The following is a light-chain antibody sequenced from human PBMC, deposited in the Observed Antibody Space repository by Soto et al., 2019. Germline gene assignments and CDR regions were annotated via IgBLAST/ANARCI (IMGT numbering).Light chain of an antibody. CDR3: QPSSSTPLT. Sequence: EIQVTESPSSLSASLGDRVTITCRASQSISSYLNWYQQKPGKAPKLLIYAASSLQSGVPSRFSGSGSGTDFTLTISSLQPEDFATYYCQPSSSTPLTSGQGTRPEI. J-gene: IGKJ5*01. CDR2: AAS. V-gene: IGKV1-39*01. CDR1: QSISSY.